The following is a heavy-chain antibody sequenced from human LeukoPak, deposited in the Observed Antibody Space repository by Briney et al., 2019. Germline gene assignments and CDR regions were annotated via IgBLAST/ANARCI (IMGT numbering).Heavy chain of an antibody. CDR3: ARAQPNDFWSGYIDY. CDR2: IYYSGST. D-gene: IGHD3-3*01. V-gene: IGHV4-39*01. CDR1: GGSISSSSYY. J-gene: IGHJ4*02. Sequence: SETLSLTCTVSGGSISSSSYYWGWIRQPPGKGLEWIGSIYYSGSTYYNPSLKSRVTISVDTSKNQFSLKLSSVTAADTAVYYCARAQPNDFWSGYIDYWGQGTLVTVSS.